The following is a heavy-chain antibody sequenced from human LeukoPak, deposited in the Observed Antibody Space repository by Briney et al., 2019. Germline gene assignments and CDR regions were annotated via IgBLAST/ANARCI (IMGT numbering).Heavy chain of an antibody. D-gene: IGHD3-10*01. Sequence: SETLSLTCTVSGQSISIYYWSWIRQPPGKGLEWIGYIYNSGSTNYNPSLKSRVTISVDTSKNQFSLKLTSVTAADTAVYYCARDRELGYWGQGTLVTVSS. CDR3: ARDRELGY. J-gene: IGHJ4*02. V-gene: IGHV4-59*01. CDR1: GQSISIYY. CDR2: IYNSGST.